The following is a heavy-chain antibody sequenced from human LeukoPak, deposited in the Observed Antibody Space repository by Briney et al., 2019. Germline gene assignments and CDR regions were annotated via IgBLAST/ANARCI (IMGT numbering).Heavy chain of an antibody. CDR2: TSYDGSDK. J-gene: IGHJ6*02. V-gene: IGHV3-30*18. Sequence: QAGGSLRLSCTASGFTFVNYGMHWVRQAPGKGLEWVAVTSYDGSDKYYADSVKGRFTISRDNSKNTLYLQMNSLRTEDTAVYYCANQDRDSSSWYRGFYYFGMDVWGLGTTVTVSS. D-gene: IGHD6-13*01. CDR1: GFTFVNYG. CDR3: ANQDRDSSSWYRGFYYFGMDV.